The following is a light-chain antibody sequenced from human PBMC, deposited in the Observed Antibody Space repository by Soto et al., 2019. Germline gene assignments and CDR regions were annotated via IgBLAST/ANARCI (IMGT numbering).Light chain of an antibody. CDR2: GAY. Sequence: EIVLTQSPGTLSLSPGERATLSCRASQSVRSSYFAWYQQKPGQAPRLLIFGAYTRAPGIPDRFSGSRSGTDFPLTISNLETEDFALLYCPQYGNSPLTFGGGTKLEIK. CDR1: QSVRSSY. CDR3: PQYGNSPLT. J-gene: IGKJ4*01. V-gene: IGKV3-20*01.